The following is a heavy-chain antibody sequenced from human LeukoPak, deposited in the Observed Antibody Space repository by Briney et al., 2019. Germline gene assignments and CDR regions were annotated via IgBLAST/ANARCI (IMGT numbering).Heavy chain of an antibody. V-gene: IGHV3-23*01. Sequence: GGSLRLSCAASGFYFANYAMSWVRQAPGKGLEWVSATVGGGSPNTYHADSVKGRFTISRDNSKNTLYLQMNSLRAEDTAVYYCAKIPQVATYTVPNFDFWGQGTLVTVSS. CDR1: GFYFANYA. CDR2: TVGGGSPNT. CDR3: AKIPQVATYTVPNFDF. D-gene: IGHD3-16*01. J-gene: IGHJ4*02.